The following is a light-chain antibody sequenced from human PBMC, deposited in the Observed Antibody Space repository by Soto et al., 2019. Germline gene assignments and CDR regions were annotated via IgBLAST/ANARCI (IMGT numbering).Light chain of an antibody. CDR1: SSDVGAYNY. V-gene: IGLV2-14*01. CDR3: SSYTSATTYV. Sequence: QSALTQPACVSGSPGQSITISCTGTSSDVGAYNYDSWYQQYPGEAPKVIIYDVSHRPAGVSNRFSGSKSGNTASLTISGLQTQDEADYYCSSYTSATTYVFGTGTKVTVL. CDR2: DVS. J-gene: IGLJ1*01.